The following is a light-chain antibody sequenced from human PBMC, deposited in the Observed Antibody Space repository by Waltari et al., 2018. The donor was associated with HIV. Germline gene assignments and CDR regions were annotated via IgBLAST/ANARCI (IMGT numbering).Light chain of an antibody. CDR2: SAS. CDR3: QQSHAPPLT. J-gene: IGKJ4*01. CDR1: QQIKND. Sequence: DIKVTQSPSSLSAYKGDTVIITCRASQQIKNDLNWYHHKAGSSPRLLIYSASGLQSGVPSRFTGSVSGIEFNFTISGLQSEDSATYYCQQSHAPPLTFGGGTKVEIK. V-gene: IGKV1-39*01.